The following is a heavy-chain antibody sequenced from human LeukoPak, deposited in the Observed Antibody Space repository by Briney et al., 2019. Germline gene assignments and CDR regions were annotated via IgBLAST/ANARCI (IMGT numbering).Heavy chain of an antibody. D-gene: IGHD1-26*01. CDR2: ISYDGSNK. V-gene: IGHV3-30-3*01. Sequence: PGGSLRLSCAASGFTFSSYPMHWVRQAPDKGLEWVAVISYDGSNKYYADSVKGRFTISRDNSKNTLYLQMNSLRAEDTAVYYCGSGSNGDYWGQGTLVTVSS. J-gene: IGHJ4*02. CDR1: GFTFSSYP. CDR3: GSGSNGDY.